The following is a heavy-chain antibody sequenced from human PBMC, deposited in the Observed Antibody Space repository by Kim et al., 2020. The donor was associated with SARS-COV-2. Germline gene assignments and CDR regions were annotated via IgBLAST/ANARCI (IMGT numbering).Heavy chain of an antibody. CDR1: GGSISSSSYY. D-gene: IGHD3-3*01. CDR2: IYYSGST. V-gene: IGHV4-39*07. CDR3: AREDEYDFWSGYPLRGMDV. J-gene: IGHJ6*02. Sequence: SETLSLTCTVSGGSISSSSYYWGWIRQPPGKGLEWIGSIYYSGSTYYNPSLKSRVTISVDTSKNQFSLKLSSVTAADTAVYYCAREDEYDFWSGYPLRGMDVWGQGTTVTVSS.